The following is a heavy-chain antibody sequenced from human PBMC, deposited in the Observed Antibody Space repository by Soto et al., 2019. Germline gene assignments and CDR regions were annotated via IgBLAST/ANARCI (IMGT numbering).Heavy chain of an antibody. V-gene: IGHV4-34*01. J-gene: IGHJ3*02. CDR2: INHSGST. CDR3: ARVMVLRFLEWLSKDPDAFDI. Sequence: PSETLSLTCAVYGGSFSGYYWSWIRQPPGKGLEWIGEINHSGSTNYNPSLKSRVTISVDTSKNQFSLKLSSVTAADTAVYYCARVMVLRFLEWLSKDPDAFDIWGQGTMVTVSS. D-gene: IGHD3-3*01. CDR1: GGSFSGYY.